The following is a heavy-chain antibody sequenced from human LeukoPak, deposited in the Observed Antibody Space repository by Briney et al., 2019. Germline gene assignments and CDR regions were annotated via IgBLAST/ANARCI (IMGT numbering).Heavy chain of an antibody. CDR2: IRYDGSNK. D-gene: IGHD3-3*01. Sequence: GGSLRLSCSASGFTFGSYDMHWVRQAPGKGLEWVAFIRYDGSNKYYADSVKGRFTISRDNAKNSLYLQMNSLRAEDTAVYYCARGITIFGVGSTDYWGQGTLVTVSS. V-gene: IGHV3-30*02. CDR3: ARGITIFGVGSTDY. CDR1: GFTFGSYD. J-gene: IGHJ4*02.